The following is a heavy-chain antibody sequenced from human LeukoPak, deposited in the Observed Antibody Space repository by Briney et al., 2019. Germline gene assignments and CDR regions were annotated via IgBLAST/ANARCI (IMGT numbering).Heavy chain of an antibody. Sequence: GGSLRLSCAASGFTFSIFAMHWVRQAPGKGLEWVAVISYDGGNKYYADSVKGRFTISRDNSKNTVYLQMNSLRPEDTALYYSARDYDSVHAFDIWGQGTMVTVSS. D-gene: IGHD5-12*01. V-gene: IGHV3-30-3*01. CDR1: GFTFSIFA. CDR3: ARDYDSVHAFDI. CDR2: ISYDGGNK. J-gene: IGHJ3*02.